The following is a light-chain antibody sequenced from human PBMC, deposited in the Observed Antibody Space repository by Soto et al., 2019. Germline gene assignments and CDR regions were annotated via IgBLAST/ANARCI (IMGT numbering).Light chain of an antibody. CDR3: ATWDDSLNGYV. V-gene: IGLV1-44*01. CDR1: SSNVGTNT. CDR2: GNN. J-gene: IGLJ1*01. Sequence: QSSGTQPPSASGTPGQRATISCSGSSSNVGTNTVHCYQHLPGTAPKLLIYGNNQRPSGVPDRFSGSSSGTSASLAISGLRSEDESDYYCATWDDSLNGYVFGTGTKVTVL.